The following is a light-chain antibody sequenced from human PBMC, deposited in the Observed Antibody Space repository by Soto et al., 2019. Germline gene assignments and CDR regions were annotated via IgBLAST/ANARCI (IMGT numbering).Light chain of an antibody. CDR3: AAWDDSLSRAV. CDR2: SND. V-gene: IGLV1-44*01. J-gene: IGLJ7*01. Sequence: QSVLTQPPSASGTPGQRVPISCSGSSSNIGTNTVNWYQQLPGTAPKLLIYSNDQRPSGVPDRFSGSKSGTSASLAISGLQSEDEADYYCAAWDDSLSRAVFGGGTQLTVL. CDR1: SSNIGTNT.